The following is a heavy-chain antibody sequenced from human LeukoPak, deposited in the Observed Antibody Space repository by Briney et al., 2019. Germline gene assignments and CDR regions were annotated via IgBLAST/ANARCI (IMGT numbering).Heavy chain of an antibody. Sequence: GGSLRLSCAASGFTFSSYAMHWVRQAPGKGLEWVAVISYDGSNKYYADSVKGRFTISRDISKNTLYLQMNSLRAEDTAVYYCARDAVAGYSSGWFEGYYYYGMDVWGQGTTVTVSS. D-gene: IGHD6-19*01. J-gene: IGHJ6*02. CDR2: ISYDGSNK. CDR1: GFTFSSYA. V-gene: IGHV3-30*04. CDR3: ARDAVAGYSSGWFEGYYYYGMDV.